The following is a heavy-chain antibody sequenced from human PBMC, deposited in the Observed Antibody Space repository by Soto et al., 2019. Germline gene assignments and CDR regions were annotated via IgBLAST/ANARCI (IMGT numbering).Heavy chain of an antibody. V-gene: IGHV1-46*03. J-gene: IGHJ5*02. Sequence: GASVKVSCKASGYTFTSYCRHWVRQAPGQGLEWMGIINPSGGSTSYAQKFQGRVTMPRDTSTSTVYMELSSMRAEDTAVYYCARHSRGRLERFDPWGQGTLVTVSS. CDR1: GYTFTSYC. CDR2: INPSGGST. CDR3: ARHSRGRLERFDP. D-gene: IGHD2-15*01.